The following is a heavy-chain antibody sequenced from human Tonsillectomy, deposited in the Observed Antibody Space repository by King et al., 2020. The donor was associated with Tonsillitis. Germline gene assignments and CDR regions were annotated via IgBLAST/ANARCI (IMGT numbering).Heavy chain of an antibody. Sequence: VQLVESGGGVVQPGGSLRLSCAASGFTFSSYGMHWVRQAPGKGLEWVAFIRYDGSNKYYADSVKGRFTISRDNFKNTLYLQMNSLRAEDAAVYYCAKFLKSIVGATRGGYWGQGTLVTVSS. J-gene: IGHJ4*02. CDR1: GFTFSSYG. CDR3: AKFLKSIVGATRGGY. CDR2: IRYDGSNK. D-gene: IGHD1-26*01. V-gene: IGHV3-30*02.